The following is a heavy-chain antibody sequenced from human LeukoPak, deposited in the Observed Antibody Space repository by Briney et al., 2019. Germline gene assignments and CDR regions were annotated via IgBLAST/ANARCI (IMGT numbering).Heavy chain of an antibody. CDR1: GFTVSDNY. CDR2: IYSGDTT. V-gene: IGHV3-53*01. D-gene: IGHD4-17*01. Sequence: PGGSLRLSCAVSGFTVSDNYMSWVRQAPGKGLEWVSLIYSGDTTLYADSVKGRFTISRDISKNTLYLQMNSLRAEDTAVYYCARDYGDYEPGRHHYYYYYMDVWGKGTTVTVSS. J-gene: IGHJ6*03. CDR3: ARDYGDYEPGRHHYYYYYMDV.